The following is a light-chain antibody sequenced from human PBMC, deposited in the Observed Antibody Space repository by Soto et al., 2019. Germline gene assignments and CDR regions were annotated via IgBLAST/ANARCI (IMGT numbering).Light chain of an antibody. J-gene: IGLJ3*02. CDR3: AAWDDSLSGWV. V-gene: IGLV1-47*02. CDR2: TNS. Sequence: QPVLTQPPSASGTPGQRVTISCSGSSSNIGKNYVCWYQQLPGTAPKLLIYTNSQRPSGVPDRFSASKSGSSASLAISGLRSEDEADYYCAAWDDSLSGWVFGGGTKLTVL. CDR1: SSNIGKNY.